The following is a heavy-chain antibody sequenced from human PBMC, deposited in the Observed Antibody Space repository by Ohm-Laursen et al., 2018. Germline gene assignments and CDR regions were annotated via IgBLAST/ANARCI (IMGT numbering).Heavy chain of an antibody. J-gene: IGHJ4*02. CDR1: RYTFTSYD. Sequence: ASVKVSCKASRYTFTSYDINWVRQATGQGLEWMGWMNPNSGNTGYAQKFQGRVTMTRNTSISTAYMELSSLRSEDTAVYYCARPFGRYGSGSYYRSSMYYWGQGTLVTVSS. V-gene: IGHV1-8*01. CDR3: ARPFGRYGSGSYYRSSMYY. D-gene: IGHD3-10*01. CDR2: MNPNSGNT.